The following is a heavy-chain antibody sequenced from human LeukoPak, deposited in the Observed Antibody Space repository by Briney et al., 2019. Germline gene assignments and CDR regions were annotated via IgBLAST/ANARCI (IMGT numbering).Heavy chain of an antibody. CDR1: GFTLKDYG. V-gene: IGHV3-9*01. CDR2: INWNGGGT. J-gene: IGHJ6*02. D-gene: IGHD1-26*01. Sequence: GGSLRLSCAATGFTLKDYGLHWVRQPPGKGPEWVSSINWNGGGTDYADSVKGRFTISRDNAKNSLYLQLSSLRPEDTALYYCAKHMRATHPYSFFGLDVWGQGTTVTVSS. CDR3: AKHMRATHPYSFFGLDV.